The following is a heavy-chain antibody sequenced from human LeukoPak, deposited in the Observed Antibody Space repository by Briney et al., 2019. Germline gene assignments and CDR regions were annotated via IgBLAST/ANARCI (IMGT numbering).Heavy chain of an antibody. Sequence: GGSVRLSCAASGFTVSSNYMSWVRQAPGKGLEWVSVFYSVGSTYYADSVKGRFTISRDNSKNTLYLQMNSLRAEDTAVYYCARGLDYGDYFDCWGQGTLVTVS. D-gene: IGHD4-17*01. CDR3: ARGLDYGDYFDC. J-gene: IGHJ4*02. V-gene: IGHV3-53*01. CDR1: GFTVSSNY. CDR2: FYSVGST.